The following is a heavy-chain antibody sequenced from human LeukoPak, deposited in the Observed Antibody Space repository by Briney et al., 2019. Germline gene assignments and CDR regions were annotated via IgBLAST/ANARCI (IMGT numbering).Heavy chain of an antibody. CDR1: GGSISSYY. J-gene: IGHJ4*02. CDR2: IYYSGST. D-gene: IGHD3-22*01. Sequence: SETLSLTCTVSGGSISSYYWSWIRQPPGKGLEWIGYIYYSGSTNYNPSLKSRVTISVDTSKNQFSLKLSSVTAADTAVYYCAREDSYDLGIIDYWGQGTLVTVSS. V-gene: IGHV4-59*01. CDR3: AREDSYDLGIIDY.